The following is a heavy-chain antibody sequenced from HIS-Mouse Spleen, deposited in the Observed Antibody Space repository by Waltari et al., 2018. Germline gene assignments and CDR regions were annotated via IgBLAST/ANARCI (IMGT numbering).Heavy chain of an antibody. Sequence: EVQLVESGGGLVQPGRSLRLSCAASGFTFDDYAMHWVRQAPGKGLEWVSGISWNSGSIGYAESVKGRFTISRDNAKNSLYLQMNSLRAEDTALYYCAKDMGLRFLEWLFDYWGQGTLVTVSS. J-gene: IGHJ4*02. D-gene: IGHD3-3*01. V-gene: IGHV3-9*01. CDR1: GFTFDDYA. CDR3: AKDMGLRFLEWLFDY. CDR2: ISWNSGSI.